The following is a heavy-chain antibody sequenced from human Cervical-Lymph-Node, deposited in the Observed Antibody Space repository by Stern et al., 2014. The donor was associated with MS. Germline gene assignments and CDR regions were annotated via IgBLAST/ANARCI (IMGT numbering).Heavy chain of an antibody. CDR1: GGSISTSGYY. CDR3: ARDTSWSPFDS. J-gene: IGHJ4*02. V-gene: IGHV4-31*03. D-gene: IGHD3-3*01. CDR2: ISFSGDT. Sequence: QVQLQESGPGLVKPSQTLSLTCTVSGGSISTSGYYWNWIRQHPGQGLEWIGYISFSGDTFYNASLKSRLRMSIDKSKNQFSLQLSSVTVADTAVYYCARDTSWSPFDSWGQGTLVTVSS.